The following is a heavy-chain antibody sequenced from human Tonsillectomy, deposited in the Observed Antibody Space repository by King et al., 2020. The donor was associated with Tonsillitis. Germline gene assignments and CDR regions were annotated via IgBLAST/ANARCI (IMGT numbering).Heavy chain of an antibody. V-gene: IGHV5-10-1*03. Sequence: VQLVESGAEVKKPGESLRISCKGSGYRFTSYWSSWVRQMNGKGREWRGRSDPRDGVTDYSPSFQGHITISTDKSISTAYLQWSSLKASDTAMYYCARMDLGAYYFDYWGQGTLVTVSS. CDR3: ARMDLGAYYFDY. D-gene: IGHD2-2*03. CDR1: GYRFTSYW. CDR2: SDPRDGVT. J-gene: IGHJ4*02.